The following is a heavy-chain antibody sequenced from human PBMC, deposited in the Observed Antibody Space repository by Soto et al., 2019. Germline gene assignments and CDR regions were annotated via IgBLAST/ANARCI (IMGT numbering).Heavy chain of an antibody. CDR1: GGSISSSSYY. CDR2: IYYSGST. V-gene: IGHV4-39*01. D-gene: IGHD3-16*01. J-gene: IGHJ5*02. CDR3: ARRPQGEDWFDP. Sequence: SETLYLTCTASGGSISSSSYYWGWIRQPPGKGLEWIGSIYYSGSTYYNPSLKSRVTISVDTSNNQFSLKQSSVTAADTAVYYCARRPQGEDWFDPWGQGTLVTVSS.